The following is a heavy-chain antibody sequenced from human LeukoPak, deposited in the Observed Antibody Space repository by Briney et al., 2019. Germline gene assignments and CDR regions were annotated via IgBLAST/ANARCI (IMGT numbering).Heavy chain of an antibody. CDR2: INTNTGNP. CDR1: GYTFTSYT. J-gene: IGHJ4*02. CDR3: ARGYTKDMTSVTHFDY. V-gene: IGHV7-4-1*02. Sequence: ASVKVSCKASGYTFTSYTMDWVRQAPGQGLEWMGWINTNTGNPTYAQGFTGRFVFSLETSVSTAYLQIMSLNAEDTAVYYCARGYTKDMTSVTHFDYWGQGTLVTVSS. D-gene: IGHD4-17*01.